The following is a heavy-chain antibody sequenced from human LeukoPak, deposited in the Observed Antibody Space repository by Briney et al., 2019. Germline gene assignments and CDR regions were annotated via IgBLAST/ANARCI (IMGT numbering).Heavy chain of an antibody. J-gene: IGHJ6*02. V-gene: IGHV1-69*13. CDR1: GGTFSSYA. CDR2: IIPIFGTA. CDR3: ARATAPLLPMDV. D-gene: IGHD3-22*01. Sequence: ASVKVSCKASGGTFSSYAISWVRQAPGQGLKWMGGIIPIFGTANYAQKFQGRVTITADESTSTAYMELSSLRSEDTAVYYCARATAPLLPMDVWGQGTTVAVSS.